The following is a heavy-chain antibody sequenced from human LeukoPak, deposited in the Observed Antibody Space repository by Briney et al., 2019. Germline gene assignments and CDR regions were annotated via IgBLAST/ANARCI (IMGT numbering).Heavy chain of an antibody. CDR1: GFTFSSQE. D-gene: IGHD2-2*01. J-gene: IGHJ4*02. Sequence: PGGSLRLSCAASGFTFSSQEMNGVRQAPGKGLEWTSYISSDGSTIYYADSVKGRFTISRDNAKNSLYLQMNSLRAEDTAVYFCARGDGYCSSAVCSYLDYWGQGTLVTVSS. CDR2: ISSDGSTI. CDR3: ARGDGYCSSAVCSYLDY. V-gene: IGHV3-48*03.